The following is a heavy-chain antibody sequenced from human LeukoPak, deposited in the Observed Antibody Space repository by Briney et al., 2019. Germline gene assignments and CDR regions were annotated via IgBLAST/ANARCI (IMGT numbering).Heavy chain of an antibody. J-gene: IGHJ4*02. Sequence: GGSLRLSCAASVFTFSTYSMNWVRQAPGKALEWVSSISSSSSSIYYADSVKGRFTISRDNSKNSLFLQMTSLRIEDTALYYCAKDRKYYYDSSGFDYRGQGTLVAVSS. V-gene: IGHV3-21*04. D-gene: IGHD3-22*01. CDR1: VFTFSTYS. CDR2: ISSSSSSI. CDR3: AKDRKYYYDSSGFDY.